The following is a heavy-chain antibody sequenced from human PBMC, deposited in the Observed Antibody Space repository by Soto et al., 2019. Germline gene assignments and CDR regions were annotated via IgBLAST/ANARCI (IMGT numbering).Heavy chain of an antibody. J-gene: IGHJ5*02. CDR1: GFTFSSYA. V-gene: IGHV3-30-3*01. CDR2: ISYDGSNK. CDR3: ASEALDT. Sequence: GGSLRLSCAASGFTFSSYAMHWVRQAPGKGLEWVAVISYDGSNKYYADSVKGRFTISRDNSKNTLYLQMNSLRAEDTAVYYCASEALDTWGQGTLVTVSS.